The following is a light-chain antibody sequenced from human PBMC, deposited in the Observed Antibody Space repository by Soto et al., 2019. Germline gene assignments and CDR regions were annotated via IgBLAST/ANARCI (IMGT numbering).Light chain of an antibody. CDR1: QSILYSSNNKNY. CDR2: WAS. Sequence: DIVMTQSPASLAVSLGERATINCKSSQSILYSSNNKNYLAWFQQKPGQPPKLLIYWASARDSGVPDRFSGSGSGTDFTLTISSLQAEDVAFYYCQQYFGTPPYTFGQGTKLEIK. CDR3: QQYFGTPPYT. J-gene: IGKJ2*01. V-gene: IGKV4-1*01.